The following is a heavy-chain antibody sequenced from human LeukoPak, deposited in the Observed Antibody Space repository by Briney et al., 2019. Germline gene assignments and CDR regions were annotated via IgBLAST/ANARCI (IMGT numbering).Heavy chain of an antibody. V-gene: IGHV3-11*01. D-gene: IGHD3-16*01. Sequence: GGSLRLSCAASGFTFSDYYMSWIRQAPGKGLEWVSYISSSGSTIYYADSVKARFTISRDNAKNSLYLQMNSLRAEDTAVYYCASGWNGGVITPEYYFDYWGQGTLVTVSS. CDR1: GFTFSDYY. CDR2: ISSSGSTI. CDR3: ASGWNGGVITPEYYFDY. J-gene: IGHJ4*02.